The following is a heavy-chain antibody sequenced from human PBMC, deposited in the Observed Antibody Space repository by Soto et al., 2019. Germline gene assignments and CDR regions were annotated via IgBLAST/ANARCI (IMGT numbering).Heavy chain of an antibody. V-gene: IGHV1-69*02. Sequence: QVQLVQSGAEVKKPGSSVKVSCKASGGTFSSYTISWVRQAPGQGLEWMGRIIPILGIANYAQKFQGRVTITADKSTSTAYMELSSLRSEDTAVYYCASNVVWEEFGYGDSYWGQGTLVTVSS. CDR1: GGTFSSYT. D-gene: IGHD4-17*01. CDR3: ASNVVWEEFGYGDSY. CDR2: IIPILGIA. J-gene: IGHJ4*02.